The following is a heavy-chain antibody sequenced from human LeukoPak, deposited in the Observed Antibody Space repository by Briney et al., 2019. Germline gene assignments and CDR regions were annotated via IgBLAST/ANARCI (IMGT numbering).Heavy chain of an antibody. J-gene: IGHJ4*02. V-gene: IGHV3-30-3*01. Sequence: SCKASGYTFTNYPMHWVRQAPGKGLEWVAVISADGNNEHYADSAKGRFTLSRDNAKSTAYLQMNSLRSEDTAVYYCARNDPDSSEDWGQGTLVTVSS. CDR1: GYTFTNYP. CDR2: ISADGNNE. CDR3: ARNDPDSSED. D-gene: IGHD3-22*01.